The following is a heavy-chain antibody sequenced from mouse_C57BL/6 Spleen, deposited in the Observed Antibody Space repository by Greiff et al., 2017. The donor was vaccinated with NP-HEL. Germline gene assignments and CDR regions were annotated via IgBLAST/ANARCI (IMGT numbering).Heavy chain of an antibody. CDR2: INPSNGGT. CDR3: ARSTMVTTWGYYYAMDY. J-gene: IGHJ4*01. D-gene: IGHD2-2*01. V-gene: IGHV1-53*01. Sequence: QVQLQQPGTELVKPGASVKLSCKASGYTFTSYWMHWVKQRPGQGLEWIGNINPSNGGTNYNEKFKSKATLTVDKSSSTAYMQLSSLTSEDSAVYYCARSTMVTTWGYYYAMDYWGQGTSVTVSS. CDR1: GYTFTSYW.